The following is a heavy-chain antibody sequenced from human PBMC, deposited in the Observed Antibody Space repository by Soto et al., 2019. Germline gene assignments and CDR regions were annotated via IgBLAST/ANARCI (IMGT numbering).Heavy chain of an antibody. D-gene: IGHD5-18*01. V-gene: IGHV4-39*01. CDR3: ASPKPGIQLWSKPYYYYGMDV. CDR1: GGSISSSSYY. CDR2: IYYSGST. J-gene: IGHJ6*02. Sequence: SETLSLTCTVSGGSISSSSYYWGWIRQPPGKGLEWIGSIYYSGSTYYNPSLKSRVTISVDTSKNQFSLKLSSVTAADTAVYYCASPKPGIQLWSKPYYYYGMDVWGQGTTVTVSS.